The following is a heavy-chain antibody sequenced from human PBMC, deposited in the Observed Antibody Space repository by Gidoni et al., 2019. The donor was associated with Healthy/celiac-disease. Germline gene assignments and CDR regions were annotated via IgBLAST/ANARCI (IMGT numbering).Heavy chain of an antibody. CDR3: AKGKGELGRNDAFDI. J-gene: IGHJ3*02. CDR1: GFPFSSYG. D-gene: IGHD1-26*01. V-gene: IGHV3-30*18. CDR2: ISYDGSNK. Sequence: QVQLVESGGGVVQPGRSLRLSCAASGFPFSSYGMHRVRQAPGKGLEWVAVISYDGSNKYYADSVKGRFTISRDNSKNTLYLQMNSLRAEDTAVYYCAKGKGELGRNDAFDIWGQGTMVTVSS.